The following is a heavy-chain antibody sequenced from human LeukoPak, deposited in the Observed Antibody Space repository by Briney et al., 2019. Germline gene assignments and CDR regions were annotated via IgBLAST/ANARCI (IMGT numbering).Heavy chain of an antibody. CDR1: GGSISSSSYN. J-gene: IGHJ5*02. CDR2: IDSSGST. V-gene: IGHV4-39*02. Sequence: PSETLSLTCTVSGGSISSSSYNWGWIRQPPGKGLEWIGSIDSSGSTYYNPSLKSRVTISVDTSKDHLSLKLSSVTAADTAVYYCARPPGIAAAWFDPWGQGTLVSVSS. D-gene: IGHD6-13*01. CDR3: ARPPGIAAAWFDP.